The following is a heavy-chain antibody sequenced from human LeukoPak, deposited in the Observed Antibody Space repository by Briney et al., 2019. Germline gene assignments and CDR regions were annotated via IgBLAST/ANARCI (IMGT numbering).Heavy chain of an antibody. CDR3: ARGYCSSTSCYLPEYFQH. D-gene: IGHD2-2*01. V-gene: IGHV1-69*05. CDR1: GGTFSSYA. J-gene: IGHJ1*01. Sequence: PVKVSCKASGGTFSSYAISWVRQAPGQGLEWMGRIIPIFGTANYAQKFQGRVTITTDESTSTAYMELSSLRSEDTAVYYCARGYCSSTSCYLPEYFQHWGQGTLVTVSS. CDR2: IIPIFGTA.